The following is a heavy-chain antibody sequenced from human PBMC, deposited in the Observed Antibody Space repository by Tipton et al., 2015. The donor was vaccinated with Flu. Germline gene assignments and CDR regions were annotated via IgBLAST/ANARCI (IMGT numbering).Heavy chain of an antibody. V-gene: IGHV4-38-2*02. CDR1: GHSISSDYY. Sequence: TLSLTCTISGHSISSDYYWGWIRQPPGKGLEWIGNVFHTGSTYHNPSLKSRVTISVDTSKNQFSLKVFSVTAADTAVYYCARAEVGDFDSWGQGFLVTVSS. D-gene: IGHD1-26*01. CDR2: VFHTGST. CDR3: ARAEVGDFDS. J-gene: IGHJ4*02.